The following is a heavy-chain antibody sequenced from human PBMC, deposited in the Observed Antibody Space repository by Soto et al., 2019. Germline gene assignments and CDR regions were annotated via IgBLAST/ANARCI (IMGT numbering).Heavy chain of an antibody. J-gene: IGHJ3*02. Sequence: PSETLSLTCTVSGDSISSCSYYWGWIRQPPGKGLEWIGNIFYSGSTYYNPSLKSRVTISVDTSKNQFSLKLSSVTAADTAVYYCAGRRGRRWLQLRAFDIWGQGTMVTVSS. CDR1: GDSISSCSYY. CDR2: IFYSGST. V-gene: IGHV4-39*07. D-gene: IGHD5-12*01. CDR3: AGRRGRRWLQLRAFDI.